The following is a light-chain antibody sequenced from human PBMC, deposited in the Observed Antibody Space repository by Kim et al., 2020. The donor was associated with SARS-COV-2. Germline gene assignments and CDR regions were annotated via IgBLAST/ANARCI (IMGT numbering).Light chain of an antibody. CDR2: GAS. J-gene: IGKJ1*01. CDR3: HQYGGSPRT. CDR1: QSVSSNY. V-gene: IGKV3-20*01. Sequence: EIVLTQSPGTLSLSPGERATLSCRASQSVSSNYLAWYQQKPGQAPRLLIYGASSRSTGIPDRFSGSGSGTDFTLTISRLEPEDFAVYYCHQYGGSPRTFGQGTKVDIK.